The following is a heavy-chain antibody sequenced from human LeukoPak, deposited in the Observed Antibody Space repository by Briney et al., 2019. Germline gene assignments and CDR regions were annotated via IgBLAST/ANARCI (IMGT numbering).Heavy chain of an antibody. Sequence: GRSLRLSCATSGFTLSSYAMYWVRQAPGKGLEWVAVIWYDGSKKYYADSVKGRFTISRDNSKNTLDLQMNSLRVEDTAVYYCAKDEGVGSWGNTWGLIYWGQGSLVTVSS. CDR2: IWYDGSKK. CDR1: GFTLSSYA. D-gene: IGHD6-6*01. J-gene: IGHJ4*02. CDR3: AKDEGVGSWGNTWGLIY. V-gene: IGHV3-33*06.